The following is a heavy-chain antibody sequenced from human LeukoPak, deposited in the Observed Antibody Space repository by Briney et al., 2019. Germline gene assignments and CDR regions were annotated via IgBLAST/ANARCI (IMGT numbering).Heavy chain of an antibody. CDR2: ISGSGGST. D-gene: IGHD2-2*01. J-gene: IGHJ4*02. V-gene: IGHV3-23*01. CDR1: GSTFSSYA. Sequence: PGGSLRLSCAASGSTFSSYAMSWVRQAPGKGLEWVSAISGSGGSTYYADSVKGRFTIARDNSKNTLYLQMNSLRAEDTAVYYCAKVRAIVVVPAAMDYWGQGTLVTVSS. CDR3: AKVRAIVVVPAAMDY.